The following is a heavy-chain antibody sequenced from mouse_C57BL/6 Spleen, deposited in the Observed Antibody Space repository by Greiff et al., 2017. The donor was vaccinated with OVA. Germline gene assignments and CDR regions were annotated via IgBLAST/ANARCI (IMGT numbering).Heavy chain of an antibody. CDR1: GYAFSSSW. V-gene: IGHV1-82*01. CDR2: IYPGDGDT. J-gene: IGHJ2*01. Sequence: VQLQQSGPELVKPGASVKISCKASGYAFSSSWMNWVKQRPGKGLEWIGRIYPGDGDTNYNGKFKGKATLTADKSSSTAYMQLSSLTSEDSAVYFCARSRSSGYYFDYWGQGTTLTVSS. D-gene: IGHD3-2*02. CDR3: ARSRSSGYYFDY.